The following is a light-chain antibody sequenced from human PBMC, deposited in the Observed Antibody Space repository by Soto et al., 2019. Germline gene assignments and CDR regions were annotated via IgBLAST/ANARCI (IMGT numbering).Light chain of an antibody. Sequence: EIVLTQSPATLSLSPGERATLSCRASQSVSSYLAWYQQKPGQAPRLLIYDASNRATGIPARFSGSGSGTDFTLTISSLEPEDFAVYYCQQYYETPFTFGGGTKVEI. V-gene: IGKV3-11*01. CDR1: QSVSSY. CDR2: DAS. CDR3: QQYYETPFT. J-gene: IGKJ4*01.